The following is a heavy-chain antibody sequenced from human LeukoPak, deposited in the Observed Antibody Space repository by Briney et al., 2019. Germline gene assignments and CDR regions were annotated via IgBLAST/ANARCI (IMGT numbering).Heavy chain of an antibody. CDR1: GGSISSGGYY. V-gene: IGHV4-31*03. CDR2: IYYSGST. J-gene: IGHJ3*02. D-gene: IGHD4-17*01. CDR3: ARDVRMTTREAFDI. Sequence: SETLSLTCTVSGGSISSGGYYWSWIRQHPGKGLEWIGYIYYSGSTYYNPSLKSRVTISVDTSKNQFSLKLSSVTAADTAGYYCARDVRMTTREAFDIWGQGTMVTVSS.